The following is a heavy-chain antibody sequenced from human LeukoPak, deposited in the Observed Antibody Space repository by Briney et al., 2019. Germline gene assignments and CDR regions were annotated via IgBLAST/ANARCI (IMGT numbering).Heavy chain of an antibody. D-gene: IGHD2-15*01. CDR1: GFTFSDYY. J-gene: IGHJ4*02. CDR3: AKENVVVVAAKAYFDY. CDR2: ISSSSSTI. V-gene: IGHV3-11*01. Sequence: GGSLRLSCAASGFTFSDYYMSWIRQAPGKGLEWVSYISSSSSTIYYADSVKGRFTISRDNAKNSLYLQMNSLRAEDTAVYYCAKENVVVVAAKAYFDYWGQGTLVTVSS.